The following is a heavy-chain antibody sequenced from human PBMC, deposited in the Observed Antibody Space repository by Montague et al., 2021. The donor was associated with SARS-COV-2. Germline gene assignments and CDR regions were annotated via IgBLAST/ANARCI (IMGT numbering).Heavy chain of an antibody. J-gene: IGHJ2*01. CDR3: ARVLGGYCSGGSCYRGWYFDL. Sequence: TLSLTCTVSGGSISSGGYYWSWIRQHPGKGLEWIGYIYYSGSTYYNPSLKSRVTISVDTSKNQFSLKLSSVTAADTAVYYCARVLGGYCSGGSCYRGWYFDLWGRGTRVTVSS. V-gene: IGHV4-31*03. CDR2: IYYSGST. D-gene: IGHD2-15*01. CDR1: GGSISSGGYY.